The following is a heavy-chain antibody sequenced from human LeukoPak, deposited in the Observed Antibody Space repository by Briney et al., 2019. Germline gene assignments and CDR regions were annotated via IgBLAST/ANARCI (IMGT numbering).Heavy chain of an antibody. V-gene: IGHV4-61*01. Sequence: PSETLSLTCTVSGGSVSSGSYYWSWIRQPPGKGLEWIGYMYYSGSTSYNPSLKSRVTISVDMSKNQLSLKLSSVAAADTAVYYCARGVTGGWYGDFQHWGQGTLVTVSS. CDR3: ARGVTGGWYGDFQH. J-gene: IGHJ1*01. D-gene: IGHD6-19*01. CDR1: GGSVSSGSYY. CDR2: MYYSGST.